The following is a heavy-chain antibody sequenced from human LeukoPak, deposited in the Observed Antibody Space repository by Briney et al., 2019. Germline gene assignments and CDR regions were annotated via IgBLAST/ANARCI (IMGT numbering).Heavy chain of an antibody. CDR3: ARVGGYGDYGTYYYYMDV. CDR2: MNPNSGNT. J-gene: IGHJ6*03. CDR1: GYTFTGYY. Sequence: ASVKVSCKASGYTFTGYYMHWVRQAPGQGLEWMGWMNPNSGNTGYAQKFQGRVTITRNTSISTAYMELSSLRSEDTAVYYCARVGGYGDYGTYYYYMDVWGKGTTVTVSS. D-gene: IGHD4-17*01. V-gene: IGHV1-8*03.